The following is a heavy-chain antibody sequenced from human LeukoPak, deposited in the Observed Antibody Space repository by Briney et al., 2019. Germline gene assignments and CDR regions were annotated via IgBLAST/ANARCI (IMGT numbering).Heavy chain of an antibody. J-gene: IGHJ4*02. CDR3: AILGVVAGYSGY. CDR2: IYNGGSN. D-gene: IGHD2-15*01. V-gene: IGHV4-38-2*01. Sequence: PSETLSLTCAVSGYSISSGYYCWWLQPPPKKGLECSGIIYNGGSNYYTPFHKRGVTISVNTSKKYSSLKLSFLTAAHAAVYYSAILGVVAGYSGYWGQGTLVTVSS. CDR1: GYSISSGYY.